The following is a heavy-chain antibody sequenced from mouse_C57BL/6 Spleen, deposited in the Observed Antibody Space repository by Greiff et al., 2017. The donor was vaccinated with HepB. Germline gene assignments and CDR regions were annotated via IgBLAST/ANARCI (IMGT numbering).Heavy chain of an antibody. D-gene: IGHD3-2*02. J-gene: IGHJ2*01. CDR2: ISDGGSYT. CDR3: ARAKAQSYYFDY. CDR1: GFTFSSYA. V-gene: IGHV5-4*03. Sequence: EVMLVESGGGLVKPGGSLKLSCAASGFTFSSYAMSWVRQTPEKRLEWVATISDGGSYTYYPDNVKGRFTISRDNAKNNLYLQMSHLKSEDTAMYYCARAKAQSYYFDYWGQGTTLTVSS.